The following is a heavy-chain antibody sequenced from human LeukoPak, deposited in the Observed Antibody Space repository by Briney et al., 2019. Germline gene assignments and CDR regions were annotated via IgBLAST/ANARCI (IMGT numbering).Heavy chain of an antibody. CDR2: INPNRGGT. V-gene: IGHV1-2*02. CDR3: ARERTYYYDSSGYYSDAFDI. D-gene: IGHD3-22*01. CDR1: GYTFTGYY. Sequence: ASVKVSCKASGYTFTGYYMHWVRQAPGQGLEWVGWINPNRGGTNYAQKFQGRVTMTRDTSISTAYMELSRLRSDDTAVYYCARERTYYYDSSGYYSDAFDIWGQGTMVTVSS. J-gene: IGHJ3*02.